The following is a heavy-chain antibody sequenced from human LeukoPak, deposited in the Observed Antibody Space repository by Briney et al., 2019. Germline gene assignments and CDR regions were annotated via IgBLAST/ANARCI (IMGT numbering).Heavy chain of an antibody. V-gene: IGHV3-23*01. D-gene: IGHD1-26*01. Sequence: GGSLRLSCAASGFTFSSYAMSWVRQAPGKGLECVSTMSGSGSVTRYADSVKGRFIISRDNSKNTLYLQMNSLRAEDTAIYYCAKGPWDLPHAFDIWGLGTMVTVSS. CDR3: AKGPWDLPHAFDI. CDR1: GFTFSSYA. CDR2: MSGSGSVT. J-gene: IGHJ3*02.